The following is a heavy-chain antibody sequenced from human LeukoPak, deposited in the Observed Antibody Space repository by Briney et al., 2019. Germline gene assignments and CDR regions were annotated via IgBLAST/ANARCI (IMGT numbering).Heavy chain of an antibody. V-gene: IGHV4-39*07. CDR2: ISFNGFA. CDR3: ARVKGGRGELRGTFDS. J-gene: IGHJ4*02. CDR1: AGSIGSSSYY. D-gene: IGHD1-26*01. Sequence: RTSETLSLTCNVSAGSIGSSSYYWAWIRQPPGKGLEWIGSISFNGFAIYNPSLKNRVTLSLDVSKNQFSLTLGSVTAADTAVFYCARVKGGRGELRGTFDSWGQGTLVTVSS.